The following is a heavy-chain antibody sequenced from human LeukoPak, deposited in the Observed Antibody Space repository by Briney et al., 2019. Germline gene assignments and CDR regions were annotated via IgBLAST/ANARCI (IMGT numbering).Heavy chain of an antibody. V-gene: IGHV3-7*01. Sequence: LSGGSLRLSCVASGFTFRSYAMSWVRQAPGKGLEWLANINQDGSDKYYVDSVKGRFTISRDNAKNSLYLQMNNLRVEDTAVYYCARAGYTSGYDYWGQGTLVTVSS. CDR1: GFTFRSYA. J-gene: IGHJ4*02. CDR3: ARAGYTSGYDY. CDR2: INQDGSDK. D-gene: IGHD6-19*01.